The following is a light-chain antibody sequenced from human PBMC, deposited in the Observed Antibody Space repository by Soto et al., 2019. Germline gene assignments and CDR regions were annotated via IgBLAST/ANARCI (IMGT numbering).Light chain of an antibody. CDR1: SSDVGLYDC. CDR2: ESS. CDR3: SSCAGSNNLL. Sequence: QSALTQPPSASGSPGQSVTISCTGTSSDVGLYDCVSWYQQHPGKAPKLMIYESSRRPSGVPDRFSGSKSGNTASLTVSGLQAEDEAEYYCSSCAGSNNLLFGGGTKLTVL. V-gene: IGLV2-8*01. J-gene: IGLJ2*01.